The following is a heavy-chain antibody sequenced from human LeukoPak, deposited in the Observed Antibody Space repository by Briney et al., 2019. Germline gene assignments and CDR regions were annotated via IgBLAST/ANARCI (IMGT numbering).Heavy chain of an antibody. CDR2: IIPIFGTA. V-gene: IGHV1-69*05. CDR3: ARDSREQDIVVVPAALYEGVGSRFDP. D-gene: IGHD2-2*01. Sequence: SVKVSCKASGGTFSSYAISWVRQAPGQGLEWMGGIIPIFGTANYAQKFQGRVTITTDESTSTAYMELSSLRSEDTAVYYCARDSREQDIVVVPAALYEGVGSRFDPRGQGTLVTVSS. CDR1: GGTFSSYA. J-gene: IGHJ5*02.